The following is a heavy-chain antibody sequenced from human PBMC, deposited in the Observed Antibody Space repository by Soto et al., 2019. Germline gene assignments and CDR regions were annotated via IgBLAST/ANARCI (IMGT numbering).Heavy chain of an antibody. D-gene: IGHD3-9*01. Sequence: PSETLSLTCTVSGGSISSYYWSWIRQPPGKGLEWIGYIYYSGSTNYNPSLKGRVTISVDTSKNQFSLKLSSVTAADTAVYYCARLNYDILTGYYPKASWFDPWGQGTLVTVSS. CDR1: GGSISSYY. CDR3: ARLNYDILTGYYPKASWFDP. V-gene: IGHV4-59*08. J-gene: IGHJ5*02. CDR2: IYYSGST.